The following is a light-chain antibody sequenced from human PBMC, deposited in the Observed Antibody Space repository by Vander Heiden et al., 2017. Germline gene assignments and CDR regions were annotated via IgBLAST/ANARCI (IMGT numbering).Light chain of an antibody. V-gene: IGLV3-19*01. CDR2: GRN. CDR3: NSRDSSGNHFV. Sequence: SSELTPDPAVSVALGQTVKITCQGDSLRNYFSNWYQQKPGQAPVLVMYGRNNRPSGIPDRFSGSDSGNTASLTITGAQSEDEADYYCNSRDSSGNHFVFGGGTKVTVL. J-gene: IGLJ1*01. CDR1: SLRNYF.